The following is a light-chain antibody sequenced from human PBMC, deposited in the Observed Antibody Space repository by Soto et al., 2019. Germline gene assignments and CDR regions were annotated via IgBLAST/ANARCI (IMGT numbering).Light chain of an antibody. CDR2: KAS. V-gene: IGKV1-5*03. Sequence: ILMTQSPSTLSASVGDRVTISCRASQSISSSLAWYQQKPGKAPKLLIYKASSLERRVPSRFSGSGSGTEFTLTISSLQPDDFATYYCQHYNSYYTFGQGTKVDIK. CDR3: QHYNSYYT. CDR1: QSISSS. J-gene: IGKJ2*01.